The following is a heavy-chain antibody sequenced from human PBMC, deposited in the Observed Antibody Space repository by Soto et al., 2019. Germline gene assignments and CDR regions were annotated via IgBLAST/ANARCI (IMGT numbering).Heavy chain of an antibody. CDR1: GGSISSFY. Sequence: SETLSLTCTVSGGSISSFYWSWIRQSPGKGLEWIGYINYSGSTNYNPSLKSRVTVSVDTSKQQFSLKLSSVTAADTAVYYCARVDSSGWTYYFDYWGQGILVTVSS. J-gene: IGHJ4*02. V-gene: IGHV4-59*01. CDR3: ARVDSSGWTYYFDY. D-gene: IGHD6-19*01. CDR2: INYSGST.